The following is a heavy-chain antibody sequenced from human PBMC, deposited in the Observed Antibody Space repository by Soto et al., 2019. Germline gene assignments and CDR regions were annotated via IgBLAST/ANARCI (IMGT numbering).Heavy chain of an antibody. CDR3: AREGGNYFYGMDV. J-gene: IGHJ6*02. CDR2: INGDGGST. Sequence: GGSLRLSCAAPGFTFSNYWMHWVRQAPGKGLVWVSRINGDGGSTTYADSVKGRFTISRDNAKNTLYLQMNNLRAEDTAVYYCAREGGNYFYGMDVWGQGTTVTVSS. CDR1: GFTFSNYW. V-gene: IGHV3-74*01.